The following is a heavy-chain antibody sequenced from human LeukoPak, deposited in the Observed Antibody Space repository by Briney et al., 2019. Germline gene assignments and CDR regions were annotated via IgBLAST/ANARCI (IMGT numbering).Heavy chain of an antibody. V-gene: IGHV1-69*01. Sequence: SVTVSCTASGGTSSSYAISWVRQAPGQGLEWMGGIIPIFGTANYAQKFQGRVTITADESTSTAYMELSGLRSEDTAVYYCARDGHYGDYVSFDYWGQGTLVTVSS. CDR2: IIPIFGTA. D-gene: IGHD4-17*01. CDR1: GGTSSSYA. CDR3: ARDGHYGDYVSFDY. J-gene: IGHJ4*02.